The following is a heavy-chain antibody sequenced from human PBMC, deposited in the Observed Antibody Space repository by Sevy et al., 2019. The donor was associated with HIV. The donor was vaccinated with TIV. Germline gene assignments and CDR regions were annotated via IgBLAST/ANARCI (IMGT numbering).Heavy chain of an antibody. J-gene: IGHJ6*03. V-gene: IGHV3-33*01. CDR1: GFTFSSYG. CDR3: ARESPIAVAGMGYYYMDV. Sequence: GGSLRLSCAASGFTFSSYGMHWVRQAPGKGLEWVALIWYDGSSKYYADSVKGRFTISRDNSKNTLYLQMNSLRAEDTAVYYCARESPIAVAGMGYYYMDVWGKGTTVTVSS. D-gene: IGHD6-19*01. CDR2: IWYDGSSK.